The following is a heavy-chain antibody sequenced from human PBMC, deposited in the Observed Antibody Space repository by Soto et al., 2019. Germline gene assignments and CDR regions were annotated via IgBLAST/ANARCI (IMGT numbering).Heavy chain of an antibody. Sequence: SDSLALKWAGSGRSLSSYYWSWIRQPPGKGLEWIGYIYYSGSTNYNPSLKSRVTISVDTSKNQFSLKLSSVTAADTAVYYCARRPAGLAFDYCGQGPLVTVSS. CDR2: IYYSGST. CDR1: GRSLSSYY. J-gene: IGHJ4*02. D-gene: IGHD3-10*01. V-gene: IGHV4-59*08. CDR3: ARRPAGLAFDY.